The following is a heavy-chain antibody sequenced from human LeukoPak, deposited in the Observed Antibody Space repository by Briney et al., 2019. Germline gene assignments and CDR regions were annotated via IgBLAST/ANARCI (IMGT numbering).Heavy chain of an antibody. CDR1: GGSISGYS. V-gene: IGHV4-59*01. D-gene: IGHD3-3*01. CDR3: ARGWGSSSGIFGS. J-gene: IGHJ5*02. CDR2: MYYSGST. Sequence: SETLSLTCTVSGGSISGYSWSWIRQPPGKGLEWIGYMYYSGSTNYNPSLKSRVTISGDTSKNQFSLKLSSVTAADMAVHYCARGWGSSSGIFGSWGQGTLVTVSS.